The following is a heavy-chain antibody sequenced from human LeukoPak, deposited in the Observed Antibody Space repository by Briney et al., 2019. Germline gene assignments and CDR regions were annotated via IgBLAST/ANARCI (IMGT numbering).Heavy chain of an antibody. CDR1: GGSISSGGYY. CDR3: ARDLTTGNWFDP. D-gene: IGHD1-14*01. CDR2: IYYSGST. Sequence: SETLSLTCTVSGGSISSGGYYWSWIRQHPGKGLEWIGYIYYSGSTYYNPSLKSRVTISVDTSKNQFSLKRSSVTAADTAVYYCARDLTTGNWFDPWGQGTLVTVSS. V-gene: IGHV4-31*03. J-gene: IGHJ5*02.